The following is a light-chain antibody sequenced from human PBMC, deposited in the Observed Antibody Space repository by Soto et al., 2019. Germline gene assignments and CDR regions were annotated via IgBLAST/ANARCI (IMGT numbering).Light chain of an antibody. V-gene: IGKV3-15*01. CDR3: QQYGDWPRT. CDR2: GAS. CDR1: QSISNN. J-gene: IGKJ1*01. Sequence: EIVMTQSPATLSVSPGEGIILSCRASQSISNNLAWYQQKPGQAPRLLISGASGRATGVPARFSGSGSGTEFTLTITSLQSADFAIYYCQQYGDWPRTFGLGTKVEVK.